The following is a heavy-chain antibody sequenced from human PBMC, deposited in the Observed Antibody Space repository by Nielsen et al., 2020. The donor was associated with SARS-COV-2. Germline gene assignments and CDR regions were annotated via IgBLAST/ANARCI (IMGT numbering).Heavy chain of an antibody. D-gene: IGHD3-10*01. V-gene: IGHV1-3*01. J-gene: IGHJ4*02. Sequence: WVRQAPGQRLEWMGWINAGNGNTKYSQNFQGRVTITADKSTTTAYMELSSLRSEDTAVYYCARMYYYGSSNVGRYYFDYWGQGTLVTVSS. CDR3: ARMYYYGSSNVGRYYFDY. CDR2: INAGNGNT.